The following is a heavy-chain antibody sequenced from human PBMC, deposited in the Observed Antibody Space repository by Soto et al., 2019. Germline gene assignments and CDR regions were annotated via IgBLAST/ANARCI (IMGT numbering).Heavy chain of an antibody. J-gene: IGHJ5*02. D-gene: IGHD1-26*01. CDR3: ARDYRWGGGYSDP. CDR1: GFTFSDYY. CDR2: ISSSGSTI. Sequence: SGGSLRLSCAASGFTFSDYYMSWIRQAPGKGLEWVSYISSSGSTIYYADSVKGRFTISGDNAKNSLYLQMNSLRAEDTAVYYCARDYRWGGGYSDPWGQGTLVTVSS. V-gene: IGHV3-11*01.